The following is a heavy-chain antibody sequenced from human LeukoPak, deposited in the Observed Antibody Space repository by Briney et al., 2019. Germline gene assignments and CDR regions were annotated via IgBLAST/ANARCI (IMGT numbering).Heavy chain of an antibody. CDR2: ISATNVYI. D-gene: IGHD2-2*02. CDR1: GFNFNSYT. Sequence: PGGSLRLSCTASGFNFNSYTMNWVRQAPGKGLEWVSSISATNVYIYYADSVKGRFTVSRDNSKNSLYLQMNSLRAEDTAVYYCAKDNVVVPAAIIHYYYYMDVWGKGTTVTISS. CDR3: AKDNVVVPAAIIHYYYYMDV. V-gene: IGHV3-21*01. J-gene: IGHJ6*03.